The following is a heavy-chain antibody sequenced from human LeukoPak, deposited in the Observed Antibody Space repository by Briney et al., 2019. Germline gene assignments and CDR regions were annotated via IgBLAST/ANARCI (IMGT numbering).Heavy chain of an antibody. CDR2: IHDSGST. Sequence: SETLSLTCTVSGGSISSGDYHWNWIRQSPGKGLEWIGFIHDSGSTYYNPSLKSRLTISVDMSKKQISLKLSSVTAADTAVYYCARDRINYYDSSGYYYYFDYWGQGTLVTVSS. J-gene: IGHJ4*02. V-gene: IGHV4-30-4*01. CDR3: ARDRINYYDSSGYYYYFDY. CDR1: GGSISSGDYH. D-gene: IGHD3-22*01.